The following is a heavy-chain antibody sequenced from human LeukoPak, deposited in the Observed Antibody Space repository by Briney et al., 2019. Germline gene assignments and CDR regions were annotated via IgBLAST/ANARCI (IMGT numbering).Heavy chain of an antibody. CDR3: ASFYDSSGYYFS. CDR1: GYTFTGYY. D-gene: IGHD3-22*01. J-gene: IGHJ4*02. CDR2: INPNSGGT. Sequence: ASVKVSCKASGYTFTGYYMHWVRQAPGQGLEWMGRINPNSGGTNYAQKFQGRVTTTRDTSISTAYMELSRLRSDDTAVYYCASFYDSSGYYFSWGQGTLVTVSS. V-gene: IGHV1-2*06.